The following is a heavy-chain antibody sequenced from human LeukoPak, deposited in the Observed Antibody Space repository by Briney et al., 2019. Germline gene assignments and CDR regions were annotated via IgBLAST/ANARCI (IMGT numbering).Heavy chain of an antibody. D-gene: IGHD3-22*01. Sequence: GGSLRLACAASGFTFSSYAVSWVRQAPGKGLEWVSAISGSGGSTYYADSVKGRFTISRDFSKNTVFLHMNSLRAEDTAMYYCARGDDSGYYDYFDYWGQGALVTVSS. J-gene: IGHJ4*02. CDR1: GFTFSSYA. CDR3: ARGDDSGYYDYFDY. V-gene: IGHV3-23*01. CDR2: ISGSGGST.